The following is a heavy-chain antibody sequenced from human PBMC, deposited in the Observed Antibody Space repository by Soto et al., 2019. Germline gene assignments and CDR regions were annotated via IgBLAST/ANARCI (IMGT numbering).Heavy chain of an antibody. J-gene: IGHJ4*02. V-gene: IGHV1-18*04. CDR1: GYTFTSYG. Sequence: QVQLVQSGAEVKKPGASVKVSCKASGYTFTSYGISWVRQAPGQGLEWMGWISAYNGNTNYAQKLQGRVTLTPDTSTSTAYMELGSLRSDDTAVYYCARNIVLMALVGGPIDYWGQGTLVTVSS. D-gene: IGHD2-8*01. CDR3: ARNIVLMALVGGPIDY. CDR2: ISAYNGNT.